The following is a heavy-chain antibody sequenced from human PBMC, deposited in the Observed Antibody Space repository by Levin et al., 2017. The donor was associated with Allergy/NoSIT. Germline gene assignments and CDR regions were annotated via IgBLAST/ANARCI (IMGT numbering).Heavy chain of an antibody. CDR3: ARGEFWSGLDY. CDR2: IYYNGNT. J-gene: IGHJ4*02. V-gene: IGHV4-59*01. D-gene: IGHD3-3*01. Sequence: SQTLSLTCTVSGRSIRSSYCSWIRQPPGKGLEWIGYIYYNGNTNYNPSLKSRVTMSIDTSENQFSLKLSSVTAADTAVYYCARGEFWSGLDYWGQGALVTVSS. CDR1: GRSIRSSY.